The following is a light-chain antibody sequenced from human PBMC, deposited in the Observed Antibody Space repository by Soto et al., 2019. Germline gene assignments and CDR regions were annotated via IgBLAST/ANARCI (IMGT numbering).Light chain of an antibody. J-gene: IGKJ3*01. Sequence: EIVMTQSPATLSVSPGERATLSCRASQSVSSNLAWYQQKPGQAPRLLIYGASTRATGIPARFSGSGSGTEFTLTISSLQSEDFAVYYCQQYNNWPRTCGPGTKVDI. CDR1: QSVSSN. CDR2: GAS. V-gene: IGKV3-15*01. CDR3: QQYNNWPRT.